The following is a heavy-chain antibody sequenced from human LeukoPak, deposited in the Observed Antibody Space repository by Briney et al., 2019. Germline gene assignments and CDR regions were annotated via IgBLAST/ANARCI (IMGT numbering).Heavy chain of an antibody. Sequence: GGSLRLSCAASGFSFSEYYMSWIRQAPGKGLEWIAYISSGPIYTNHADSVKGRFTISRDNTKNSLYLQMNVLRAEDTAVYYCARNTGTYDYWGQGTLVTVSS. V-gene: IGHV3-11*06. CDR1: GFSFSEYY. J-gene: IGHJ4*02. CDR3: ARNTGTYDY. D-gene: IGHD1-1*01. CDR2: ISSGPIYT.